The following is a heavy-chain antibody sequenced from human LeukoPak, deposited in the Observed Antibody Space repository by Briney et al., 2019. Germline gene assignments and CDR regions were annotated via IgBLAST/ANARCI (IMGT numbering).Heavy chain of an antibody. Sequence: ASVKVSCKASGYTFTSYDINWVRQATGQGLEWMGWMNPNSGNTGYAQKLQGRVTMTTDTSTSTAYMELRSLRSDDTAVYYCARDRPPLLYYYDSSGLRDWGQGTLVTVSS. CDR3: ARDRPPLLYYYDSSGLRD. CDR2: MNPNSGNT. V-gene: IGHV1-8*01. D-gene: IGHD3-22*01. J-gene: IGHJ4*02. CDR1: GYTFTSYD.